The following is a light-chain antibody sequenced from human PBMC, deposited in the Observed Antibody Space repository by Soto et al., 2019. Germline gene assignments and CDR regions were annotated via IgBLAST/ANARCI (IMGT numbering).Light chain of an antibody. V-gene: IGKV1-5*03. CDR3: QQYDTYPRT. CDR1: QSISNW. CDR2: KAS. J-gene: IGKJ1*01. Sequence: DIQMTQSPSSLSASVGDRVTITGRASQSISNWLAWYQQKPGKAPKLLIFKASTLESGVPSRFSGSGSGTEFTLNISSLQPDDFATYHCQQYDTYPRTFGQGTKVDIK.